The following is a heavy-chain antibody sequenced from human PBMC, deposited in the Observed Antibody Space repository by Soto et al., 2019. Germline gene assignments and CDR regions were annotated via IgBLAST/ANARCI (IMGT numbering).Heavy chain of an antibody. Sequence: TGGSLRLSCAASGFTFSSYAMSWVRQAPGKGLEWVSLISANDVGTYYAESVKTRFTISTDQSRNTVYLQMDSLRADDTAIYYCAKAKNDYNWDNRPPFDYWGQGTLVTVSS. CDR3: AKAKNDYNWDNRPPFDY. J-gene: IGHJ4*02. V-gene: IGHV3-23*01. D-gene: IGHD1-20*01. CDR1: GFTFSSYA. CDR2: ISANDVGT.